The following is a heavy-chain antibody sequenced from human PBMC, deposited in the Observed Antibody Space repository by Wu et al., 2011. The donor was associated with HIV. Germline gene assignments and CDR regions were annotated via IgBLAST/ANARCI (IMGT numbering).Heavy chain of an antibody. CDR1: GDTFNSYG. Sequence: QVQLVQSGAAVKKPGSSVKVSCKASGDTFNSYGITWVRQAPGQGLEWMGGIIPIFGTASYAQKFQGRVTITADKSTSTAYMELSSLRSEDTAMYYCARDFGGDGDSWGQGTLVTVSS. CDR3: ARDFGGDGDS. D-gene: IGHD2-21*01. CDR2: IIPIFGTA. J-gene: IGHJ4*02. V-gene: IGHV1-69*14.